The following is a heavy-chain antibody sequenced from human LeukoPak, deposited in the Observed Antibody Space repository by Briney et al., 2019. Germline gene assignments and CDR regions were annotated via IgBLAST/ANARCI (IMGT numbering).Heavy chain of an antibody. CDR1: GYTFTGYY. CDR3: ASRRVNCSSTSCYLYYIDY. CDR2: INPNSGGT. J-gene: IGHJ4*02. Sequence: ASVKVSCKSSGYTFTGYYMHWVRQAPGQGLEWMGWINPNSGGTNYAQKFQGRVTMTRDTSISTAYMELSRLRSDDTAVYYCASRRVNCSSTSCYLYYIDYRGQGTLVTVSS. D-gene: IGHD2-2*01. V-gene: IGHV1-2*02.